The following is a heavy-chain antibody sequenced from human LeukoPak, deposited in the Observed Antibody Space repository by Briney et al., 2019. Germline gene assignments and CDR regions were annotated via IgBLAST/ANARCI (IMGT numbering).Heavy chain of an antibody. CDR1: GYTFTSYG. CDR3: ARDLLGDYASDY. J-gene: IGHJ4*02. V-gene: IGHV1-18*01. Sequence: ASVKVSCKASGYTFTSYGYSWVRQAPGQGLEWMGWISAYNGNTNYAQKLQGRVTMTTDTSTSTAYLELRSLRSDDTAVYYCARDLLGDYASDYWSQGTLVTVSS. CDR2: ISAYNGNT. D-gene: IGHD4-17*01.